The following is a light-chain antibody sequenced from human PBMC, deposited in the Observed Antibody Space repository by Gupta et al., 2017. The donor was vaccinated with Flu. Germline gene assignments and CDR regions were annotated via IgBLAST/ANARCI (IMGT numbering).Light chain of an antibody. CDR1: QEINIF. V-gene: IGKV1-33*01. Sequence: DIQMTQSPSSLSASVGDRVTITCQASQEINIFLNWYQQRPGKAPRLLIYDASTLETGVPSRFSGSGSGTDFTFTITGLQPEDIATYYCQQDDNLPLTFGGGTKVEIK. CDR2: DAS. J-gene: IGKJ4*01. CDR3: QQDDNLPLT.